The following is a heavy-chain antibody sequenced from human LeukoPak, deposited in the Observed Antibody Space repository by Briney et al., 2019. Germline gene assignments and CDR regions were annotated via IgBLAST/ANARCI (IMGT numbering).Heavy chain of an antibody. CDR1: GFTFSSYA. CDR3: AKEMYSGATGTHLFDY. J-gene: IGHJ4*02. Sequence: PGGSLRLSCAASGFTFSSYAMHWVRQAPGKGLEWVAVISYDGSNKHYADSVKGRFTISRDNSKNTLYLQMNSLRADDTAVYYCAKEMYSGATGTHLFDYWGQGTLVTVSS. CDR2: ISYDGSNK. V-gene: IGHV3-30-3*01. D-gene: IGHD1-1*01.